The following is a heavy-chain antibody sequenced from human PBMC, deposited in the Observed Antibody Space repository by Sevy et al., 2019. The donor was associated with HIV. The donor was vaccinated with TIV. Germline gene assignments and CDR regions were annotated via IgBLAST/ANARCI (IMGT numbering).Heavy chain of an antibody. Sequence: GGSLRLSCAASGFTFNAYWMQWVRQAPGKGLEGVANIRQDGNEIYYAASVRGRFTISRDNAKESLYLQMSNLRVEDTGLYYCARRYFDLWGQGTLVTVSS. CDR1: GFTFNAYW. V-gene: IGHV3-7*01. J-gene: IGHJ4*02. CDR3: ARRYFDL. CDR2: IRQDGNEI.